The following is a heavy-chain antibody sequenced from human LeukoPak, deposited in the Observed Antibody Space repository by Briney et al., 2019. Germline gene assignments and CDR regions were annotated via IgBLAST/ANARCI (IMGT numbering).Heavy chain of an antibody. CDR2: IYYSGST. V-gene: IGHV4-59*01. Sequence: SETLSLTCTVSGGSISSYYWSWIRQPPGKGLEWIGYIYYSGSTNYNPSLKSRVTISVDTSKNQFSLKLSSVTAADTAVYYCAREAVDPLGYYYGMDIWGQGTTVTVSS. CDR3: AREAVDPLGYYYGMDI. J-gene: IGHJ6*02. D-gene: IGHD4-23*01. CDR1: GGSISSYY.